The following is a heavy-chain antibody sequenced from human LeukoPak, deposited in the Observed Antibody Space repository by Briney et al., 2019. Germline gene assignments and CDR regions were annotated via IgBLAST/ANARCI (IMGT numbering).Heavy chain of an antibody. D-gene: IGHD6-13*01. J-gene: IGHJ4*02. V-gene: IGHV7-4-1*02. CDR3: ARDDPGSIAAAGMGDY. CDR2: INTNTGNP. CDR1: GYTLTELS. Sequence: GASVKVSCKVSGYTLTELSMHWVRQAPGQGLEWMGWINTNTGNPTYAQGFTGRFVFSLDTSVSTAYLQISSLKAEDTAVYYCARDDPGSIAAAGMGDYWGQGTLVTVSS.